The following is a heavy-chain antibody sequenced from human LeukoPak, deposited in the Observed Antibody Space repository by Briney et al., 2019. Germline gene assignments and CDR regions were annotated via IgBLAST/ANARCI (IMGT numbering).Heavy chain of an antibody. J-gene: IGHJ5*02. Sequence: SETLSLTCTVSGGSVSSGYYYWSWIRQPPGKGLEWIGYIYYSGSTNYNPSLKSRVTISADTSKNQFSLKLSSVTAADTAVYYCASRSGYDSNNWFDPWGQGTLVTVSS. CDR1: GGSVSSGYYY. CDR3: ASRSGYDSNNWFDP. D-gene: IGHD5-12*01. V-gene: IGHV4-61*01. CDR2: IYYSGST.